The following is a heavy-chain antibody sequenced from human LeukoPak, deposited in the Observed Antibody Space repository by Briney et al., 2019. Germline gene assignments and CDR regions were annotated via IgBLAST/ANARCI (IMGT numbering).Heavy chain of an antibody. J-gene: IGHJ5*02. V-gene: IGHV3-23*01. CDR3: AKGAVAGQVDWFDP. CDR1: GFTFRNYA. D-gene: IGHD2-15*01. Sequence: GGSLTLSCAASGFTFRNYAMMWVRLAPGKGPEWVSTVSGSGDGTYYADPVKGRFTISRDNSKNTLYLQMNSLRGEDTAVYYCAKGAVAGQVDWFDPWGQGTLVTVCS. CDR2: VSGSGDGT.